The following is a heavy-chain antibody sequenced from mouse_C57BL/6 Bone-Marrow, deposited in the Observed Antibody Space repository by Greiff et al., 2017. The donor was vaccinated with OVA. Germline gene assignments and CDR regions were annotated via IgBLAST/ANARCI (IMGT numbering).Heavy chain of an antibody. V-gene: IGHV1-64*01. CDR1: GYTFTSYW. J-gene: IGHJ2*01. CDR2: IHPNSGST. Sequence: QVQLKQPGAELVKPGASVKLSCKASGYTFTSYWMHWVKQRPGQGLEWIGMIHPNSGSTNYNEKFKSKATLTVDKSSSTAYMQLSSLTSEDSAVYYCARSFYSNYPDYWGQGTTLTVSS. D-gene: IGHD2-5*01. CDR3: ARSFYSNYPDY.